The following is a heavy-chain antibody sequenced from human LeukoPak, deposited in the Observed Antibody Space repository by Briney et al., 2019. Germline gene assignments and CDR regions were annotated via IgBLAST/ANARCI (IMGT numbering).Heavy chain of an antibody. CDR3: AKDKQWLVYGMDV. V-gene: IGHV3-30-3*01. Sequence: GRSLRLSCAASGFTFSSYAMYWVRQAPGKGLEWVALISFDGNNKYHADSVKGRFTISRDNSKNTLYLQMNSLRVEDTAVYYCAKDKQWLVYGMDVWGQGTTVTVSS. J-gene: IGHJ6*02. CDR2: ISFDGNNK. CDR1: GFTFSSYA. D-gene: IGHD6-19*01.